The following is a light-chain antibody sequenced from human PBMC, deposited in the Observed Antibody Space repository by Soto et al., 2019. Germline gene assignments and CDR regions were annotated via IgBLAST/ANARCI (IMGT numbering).Light chain of an antibody. Sequence: EIVLTQSPGTLSLSPGERATLSCRASQSVSSSYLAWYQQKPGQAPRLLIYGASSSATGIPDRFSGSGSGTDFTITISRLEPEDFAVYYCQQYGSSPLFTFGPGTKVDIK. V-gene: IGKV3-20*01. CDR2: GAS. J-gene: IGKJ3*01. CDR3: QQYGSSPLFT. CDR1: QSVSSSY.